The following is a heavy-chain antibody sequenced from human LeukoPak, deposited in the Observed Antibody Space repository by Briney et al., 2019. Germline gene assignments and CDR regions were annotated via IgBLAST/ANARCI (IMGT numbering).Heavy chain of an antibody. D-gene: IGHD5-24*01. V-gene: IGHV3-48*03. CDR2: IDSSGSTI. Sequence: GGSLRLPCAASGFTFSSYEMNWVRQAPGKGLEWVSYIDSSGSTIHYADSVKGRFTISRDNAKNSLYLQMNSLRAEDTAVYYCARTKEMATISYFDSWGQGTLVTVSS. CDR1: GFTFSSYE. CDR3: ARTKEMATISYFDS. J-gene: IGHJ4*02.